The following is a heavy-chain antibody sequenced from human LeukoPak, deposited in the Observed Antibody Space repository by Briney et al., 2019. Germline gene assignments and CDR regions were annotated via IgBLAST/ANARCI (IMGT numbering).Heavy chain of an antibody. CDR3: AAGGFLEWLSPFDY. Sequence: GGSLRLSCAASGFTFSSYAMSWVRQAPGKGLEWVSAISGSGGSTYYADSVKGRFTISRDNSKNTLYLQMNSLRAEDTAVYYCAAGGFLEWLSPFDYWGQGTLVTVSS. D-gene: IGHD3-3*01. V-gene: IGHV3-23*01. CDR2: ISGSGGST. CDR1: GFTFSSYA. J-gene: IGHJ4*02.